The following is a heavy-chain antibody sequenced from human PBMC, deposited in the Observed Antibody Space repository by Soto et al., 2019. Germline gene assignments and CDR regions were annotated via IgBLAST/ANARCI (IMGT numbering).Heavy chain of an antibody. V-gene: IGHV1-18*01. CDR3: ARDLPPVDY. J-gene: IGHJ4*02. CDR1: GFTLYHYG. CDR2: ISAYNGNT. Sequence: APMEVSSQASGFTLYHYGISWVRQAPGQGLEWMGWISAYNGNTNYAQKLQGRVTMTTDTSTSTAYMELRSLRSDDTAVYYCARDLPPVDYWGQGTLVTVSS.